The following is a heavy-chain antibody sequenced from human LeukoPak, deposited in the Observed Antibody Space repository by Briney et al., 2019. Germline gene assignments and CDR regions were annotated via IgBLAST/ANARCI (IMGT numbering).Heavy chain of an antibody. D-gene: IGHD2-2*03. J-gene: IGHJ5*02. CDR3: ARDFGYCSSTSCLNWFDP. CDR1: GGSFSGYY. V-gene: IGHV4-34*01. Sequence: SETLSLTCAVYGGSFSGYYWSWIRQPPGKGLEWIGEINHSGSTNYNPSLKSRVTISVDTSKNQFSLKLSSVTAADTAVYYCARDFGYCSSTSCLNWFDPWGQGTLVTVSS. CDR2: INHSGST.